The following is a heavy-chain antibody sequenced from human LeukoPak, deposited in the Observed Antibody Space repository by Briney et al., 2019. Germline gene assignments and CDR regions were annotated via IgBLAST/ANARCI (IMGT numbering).Heavy chain of an antibody. V-gene: IGHV3-23*01. CDR1: GFPFSSYA. D-gene: IGHD2-2*01. Sequence: GGSLRLSCAASGFPFSSYAMSWVRQVPGKGLEWVSAISGSGGSTYYADSVKGRFTISRDNSKNTLYLQMNSLRAEDTAVYYCAKSLPYCSSTSCYSGAEYFQHWGQGTLVTVSS. CDR2: ISGSGGST. J-gene: IGHJ1*01. CDR3: AKSLPYCSSTSCYSGAEYFQH.